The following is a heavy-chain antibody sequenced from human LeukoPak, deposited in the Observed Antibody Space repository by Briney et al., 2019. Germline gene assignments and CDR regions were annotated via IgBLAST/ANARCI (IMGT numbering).Heavy chain of an antibody. CDR3: AEGITGTTSWFDS. V-gene: IGHV1-69*13. Sequence: SVKVSCKASGGTFSSYAISWVRQAPGQVLEWMGGIIPIFGTANYAQKFQGRVTITADESTSTAYMELSSLRSEDTAVYYCAEGITGTTSWFDSWGQGTLVTVSS. D-gene: IGHD1-7*01. CDR2: IIPIFGTA. CDR1: GGTFSSYA. J-gene: IGHJ5*01.